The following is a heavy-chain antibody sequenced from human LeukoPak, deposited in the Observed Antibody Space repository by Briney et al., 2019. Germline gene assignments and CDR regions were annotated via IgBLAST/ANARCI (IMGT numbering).Heavy chain of an antibody. J-gene: IGHJ4*02. CDR3: AREASYCSSTSCYVVFDY. V-gene: IGHV3-20*04. Sequence: GGSLRLSCAASGFTFSGSAMHWVRQASGKGLEWVSGINWNGGSTGYADSVKGRFTISRDNAKNSLYLQMNSLRAEDTALYYCAREASYCSSTSCYVVFDYWGQGTLVTVSS. CDR1: GFTFSGSA. D-gene: IGHD2-2*01. CDR2: INWNGGST.